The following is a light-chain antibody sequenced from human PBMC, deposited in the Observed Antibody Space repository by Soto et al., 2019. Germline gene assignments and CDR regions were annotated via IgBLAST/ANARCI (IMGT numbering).Light chain of an antibody. CDR1: SSDVGGYNY. J-gene: IGLJ1*01. V-gene: IGLV2-14*01. CDR2: EVS. Sequence: QSALTQPASVSGSPGQSITISCTGTSSDVGGYNYASWYQQHPGKAPKPMIYEVSNRPSGVSNRFSGSKSGNTASLTISGLQAEDEADYYCSSYTSSSTLEVFGTGTKLTVL. CDR3: SSYTSSSTLEV.